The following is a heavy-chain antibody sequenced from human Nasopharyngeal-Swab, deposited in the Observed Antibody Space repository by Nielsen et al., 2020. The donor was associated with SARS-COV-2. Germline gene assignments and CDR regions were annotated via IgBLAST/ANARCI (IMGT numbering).Heavy chain of an antibody. V-gene: IGHV3-9*01. J-gene: IGHJ3*02. Sequence: GGSLRLSCAVSGFTFSSYPMHWVRQPPGKGLEWVAGISWKSESIGYVDSVRGRFSVSRDNAKKSLYLEMNSLRPDDTALYYCAKDGGSGSYGYDAFDIWGLGTMVTVSS. D-gene: IGHD1-26*01. CDR3: AKDGGSGSYGYDAFDI. CDR1: GFTFSSYP. CDR2: ISWKSESI.